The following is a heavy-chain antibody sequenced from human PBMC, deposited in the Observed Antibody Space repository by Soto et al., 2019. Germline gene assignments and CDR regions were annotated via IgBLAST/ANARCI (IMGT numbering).Heavy chain of an antibody. Sequence: SETRSRTWTVSGGSISSYYWSWIRQPPGKGLEWIGYIYYSGSTNYNPSLKSRVTISVDTSKNQLSLKLSSVTAADTAVYYCARGLYYDILAGPFDYWGQGTLVTVSS. CDR2: IYYSGST. D-gene: IGHD3-9*01. CDR3: ARGLYYDILAGPFDY. V-gene: IGHV4-59*01. J-gene: IGHJ4*02. CDR1: GGSISSYY.